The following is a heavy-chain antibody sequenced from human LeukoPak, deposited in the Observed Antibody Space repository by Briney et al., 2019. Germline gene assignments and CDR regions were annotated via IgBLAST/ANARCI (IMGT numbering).Heavy chain of an antibody. D-gene: IGHD2-15*01. CDR3: ARGCSGGSCWDYYYYYGMDV. V-gene: IGHV1-69*04. J-gene: IGHJ6*02. CDR1: GGTFSSYA. CDR2: IIPILGIA. Sequence: GASVTVSCKASGGTFSSYAISWVRQAPGQGLEWMGRIIPILGIANYAQKFQGRVTITADKSTSTAYMELSSLRSEDTAVYYCARGCSGGSCWDYYYYYGMDVWGQGTTVTVSS.